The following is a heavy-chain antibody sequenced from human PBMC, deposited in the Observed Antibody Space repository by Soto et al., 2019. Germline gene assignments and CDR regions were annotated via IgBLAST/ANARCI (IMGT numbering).Heavy chain of an antibody. J-gene: IGHJ6*02. CDR1: GYTFTGYY. CDR3: ARDLEQPAPGYYYSGMAV. V-gene: IGHV1-2*04. Sequence: GASVKVSCKASGYTFTGYYMHWVRQAPGQGLEWMGWINPNSGGTNYAQKFQGWVTMTRDTSISTAYMELSRLRSDDTAVYYCARDLEQPAPGYYYSGMAVWGQGTTVTVSS. D-gene: IGHD6-13*01. CDR2: INPNSGGT.